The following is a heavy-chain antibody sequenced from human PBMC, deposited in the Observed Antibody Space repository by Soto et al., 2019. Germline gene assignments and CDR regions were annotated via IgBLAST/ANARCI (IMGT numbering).Heavy chain of an antibody. CDR3: ARHHGTTTSENWFDP. CDR2: ISTYSGDT. D-gene: IGHD3-3*01. Sequence: ASVKVSCKASGYTFFTYDISWVRQAPGQGLEGMGWISTYSGDTKYAQKFQGRVTMTTDTSTTTAYLELRSLRSDDTAVYYCARHHGTTTSENWFDPWGQGPLVTVSS. V-gene: IGHV1-18*01. J-gene: IGHJ5*02. CDR1: GYTFFTYD.